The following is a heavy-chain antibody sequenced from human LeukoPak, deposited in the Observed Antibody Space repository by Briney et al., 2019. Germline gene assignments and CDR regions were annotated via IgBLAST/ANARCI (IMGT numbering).Heavy chain of an antibody. D-gene: IGHD3-22*01. CDR2: MSGSGATT. J-gene: IGHJ6*04. CDR1: GFTFTSYA. CDR3: ARGSSASTSSITDV. Sequence: GGSLRLSCAGTGFTFTSYAKTWVRQAPGMGLEWVSAMSGSGATTYYADSVRGAFTISRDDSKNTLYLQMNSLRADDTAVYYCARGSSASTSSITDVSSKGTTVTVSS. V-gene: IGHV3-23*01.